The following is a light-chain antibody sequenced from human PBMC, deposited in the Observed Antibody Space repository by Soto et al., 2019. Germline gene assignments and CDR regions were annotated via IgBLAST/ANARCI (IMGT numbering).Light chain of an antibody. CDR2: GAS. V-gene: IGKV3-20*01. CDR3: QQYGSSPQT. CDR1: QSVSSSY. J-gene: IGKJ1*01. Sequence: EIVLTQSPGTLSLSPGERATLSCRASQSVSSSYLAWYQQKPGQAPRLLIYGASSRDTGIPDRFSGSGSGTDFTLTIRRLEPEDFAVYYCQQYGSSPQTFGQGTTVEIK.